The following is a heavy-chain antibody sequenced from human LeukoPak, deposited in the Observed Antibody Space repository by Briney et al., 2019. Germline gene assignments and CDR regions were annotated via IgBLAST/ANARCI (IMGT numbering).Heavy chain of an antibody. CDR2: IYYSGST. Sequence: PSETLSLTCTVSGGSISSYYWSWIRQPPRKGLEWIGYIYYSGSTNYNPSLKSRVTISVDTSKNQFSLKLSSVTAADTAVYYCARDHTVVVPAAPYYYYGMDVWGQGTTVTVSS. CDR1: GGSISSYY. V-gene: IGHV4-59*01. D-gene: IGHD2-2*01. CDR3: ARDHTVVVPAAPYYYYGMDV. J-gene: IGHJ6*02.